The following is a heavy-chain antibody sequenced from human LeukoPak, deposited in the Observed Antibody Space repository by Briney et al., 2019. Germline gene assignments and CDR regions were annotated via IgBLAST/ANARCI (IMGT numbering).Heavy chain of an antibody. Sequence: PSETLSLTCTVSGGSISSSSYYWGWIRQPPGKGLEWIRSIYYSGSTYYNPSLKSRVTISVDTSKNQFSLKLSSVTAADTAVYYCARRLGPSIAARQTDYWGQGTLVTVSS. D-gene: IGHD6-6*01. CDR2: IYYSGST. CDR3: ARRLGPSIAARQTDY. V-gene: IGHV4-39*01. J-gene: IGHJ4*02. CDR1: GGSISSSSYY.